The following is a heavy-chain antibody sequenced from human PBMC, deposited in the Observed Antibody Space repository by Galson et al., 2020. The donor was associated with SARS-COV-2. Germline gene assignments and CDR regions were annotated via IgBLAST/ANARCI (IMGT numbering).Heavy chain of an antibody. Sequence: GESLKISCAASGFTFSSYGMHWVRQAPGKGLEWVAVISYDGSNKYYADSVKGRFTISRDNSKNTLYLQMNSLRAEDTAVYYCATHDILTGYYNWAFYIWGQGTMVTVSS. CDR1: GFTFSSYG. CDR2: ISYDGSNK. CDR3: ATHDILTGYYNWAFYI. J-gene: IGHJ3*02. D-gene: IGHD3-9*01. V-gene: IGHV3-30*03.